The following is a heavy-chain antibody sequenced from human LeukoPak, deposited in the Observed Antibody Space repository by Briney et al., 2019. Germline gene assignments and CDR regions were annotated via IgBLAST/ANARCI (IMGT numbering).Heavy chain of an antibody. CDR2: INPSGGST. CDR3: ARATLSDYYFNY. CDR1: GYTFTSYY. V-gene: IGHV1-46*01. J-gene: IGHJ4*02. Sequence: ASVKVSCKASGYTFTSYYMHWVRQAPGQGLEWMGIINPSGGSTSYAQKFQGRVTMTRDTSTNTVYMELSSLRSEDTAVYFCARATLSDYYFNYWGQGTLVAVSS.